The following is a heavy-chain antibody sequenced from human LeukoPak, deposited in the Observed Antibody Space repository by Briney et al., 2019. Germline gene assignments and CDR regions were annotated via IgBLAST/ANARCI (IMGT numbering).Heavy chain of an antibody. Sequence: GGSLRLSCAASGFTVSSNYMSWVRQAPGKGLEWVSVIYSGGSTYYADSVKGRFTISRDNSKNTLYLQMNSLRAEDTAVYYCARTSYTNDFWSGYYDFDYWGQGTLVTVSS. D-gene: IGHD3-3*01. CDR2: IYSGGST. V-gene: IGHV3-66*02. J-gene: IGHJ4*02. CDR1: GFTVSSNY. CDR3: ARTSYTNDFWSGYYDFDY.